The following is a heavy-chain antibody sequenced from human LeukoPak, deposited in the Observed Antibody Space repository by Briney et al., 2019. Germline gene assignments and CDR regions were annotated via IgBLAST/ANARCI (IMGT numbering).Heavy chain of an antibody. V-gene: IGHV3-30*18. Sequence: PGGSLRLSCAASGFTFSNYGMHWVRQAPGKGLEWVAFISYDGSNKYYADSVKGRFTTSRDNSKNTVSLQMNSLRAEDTAVYYCAKKAFDSGSYHWFDPWGQGTLVTVSS. J-gene: IGHJ5*02. CDR2: ISYDGSNK. CDR3: AKKAFDSGSYHWFDP. CDR1: GFTFSNYG. D-gene: IGHD3-10*01.